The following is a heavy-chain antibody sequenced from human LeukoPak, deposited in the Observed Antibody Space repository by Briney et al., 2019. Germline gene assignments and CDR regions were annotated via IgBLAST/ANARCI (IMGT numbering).Heavy chain of an antibody. CDR1: GYTFTGYY. CDR2: INPNSGGT. D-gene: IGHD2-2*01. Sequence: GASVKVSCKASGYTFTGYYMHWVRQAPGQGLEWMGWINPNSGGTNYAQKFQGRVTMTRDTSISTAYMELSRLRSDDTAVYYCARDLDRSSTSCYHYYYYGMDVWGQGTTVTVSS. V-gene: IGHV1-2*02. J-gene: IGHJ6*02. CDR3: ARDLDRSSTSCYHYYYYGMDV.